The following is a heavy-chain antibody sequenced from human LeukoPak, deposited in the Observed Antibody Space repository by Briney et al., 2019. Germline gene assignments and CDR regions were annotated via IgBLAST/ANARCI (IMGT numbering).Heavy chain of an antibody. D-gene: IGHD3-10*01. CDR3: ARDLIWGVTFADDY. J-gene: IGHJ4*02. V-gene: IGHV3-48*01. CDR1: GFTFSTYN. CDR2: ISSSSSTI. Sequence: GGSLRLSCAASGFTFSTYNMNWVRQAPGKGLEWVSYISSSSSTIYYADSVKGRFTISRDNAKNSLYLQMNSLRVEDTAVYYCARDLIWGVTFADDYWGQGTLVTVSS.